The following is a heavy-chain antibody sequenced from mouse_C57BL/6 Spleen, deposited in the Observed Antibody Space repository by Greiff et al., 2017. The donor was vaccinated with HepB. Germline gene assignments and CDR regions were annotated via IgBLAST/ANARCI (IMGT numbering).Heavy chain of an antibody. J-gene: IGHJ2*01. V-gene: IGHV5-6*01. CDR1: GFTFSSYG. Sequence: EVKLVESGGDLVKPGGSLKLSCAASGFTFSSYGMSWVRQTPDKRLEWVATISSGGSYTYYPDSVKGRFTISRDNAKNTLYLQMSSLKSEDTAMYYCARQEELGDFDYWGQGTTLTVSS. D-gene: IGHD4-1*01. CDR3: ARQEELGDFDY. CDR2: ISSGGSYT.